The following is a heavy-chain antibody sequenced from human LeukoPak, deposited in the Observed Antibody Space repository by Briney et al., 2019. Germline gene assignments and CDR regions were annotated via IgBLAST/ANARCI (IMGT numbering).Heavy chain of an antibody. CDR2: IWYDGSNK. CDR3: AKATCSGASCFSNSRDAFDV. J-gene: IGHJ3*01. D-gene: IGHD2-15*01. Sequence: GGSLRLSCAASGIIFSDFGMHWVRQAPGKGLEWMARIWYDGSNKYYADSVKGRFTISRDNSQNTMYLQMNSLRAEDSAVYYCAKATCSGASCFSNSRDAFDVWGQGTMVTVSS. CDR1: GIIFSDFG. V-gene: IGHV3-33*06.